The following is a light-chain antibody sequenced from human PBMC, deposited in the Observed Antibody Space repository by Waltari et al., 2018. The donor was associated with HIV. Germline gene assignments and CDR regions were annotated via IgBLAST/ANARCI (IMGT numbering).Light chain of an antibody. Sequence: QSVLTQPPSLSGAPGQRVIISCTGSSSNIGAGFAVQWYQQLPGTAPKLLIYGNNNRPSGVPDRFSGSKSGTSASLANTGLQADDEADYYCQSYDSGLNTYVFGTGTRVTVL. J-gene: IGLJ1*01. CDR3: QSYDSGLNTYV. CDR1: SSNIGAGFA. V-gene: IGLV1-40*01. CDR2: GNN.